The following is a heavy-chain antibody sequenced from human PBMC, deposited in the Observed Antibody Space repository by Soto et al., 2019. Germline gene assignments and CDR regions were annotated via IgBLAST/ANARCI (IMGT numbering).Heavy chain of an antibody. V-gene: IGHV3-74*01. J-gene: IGHJ4*02. CDR1: GFTFNTHW. CDR3: ARAMTSVGAAAKGDF. D-gene: IGHD1-26*01. Sequence: EVQLVESGGGLILPGGSLRLSCAASGFTFNTHWMHWVRQAPGKGLVWVSRINSDGSITDYADSVKGRFSISRDNPRNTLYLQMNSLSPEDTAVDYCARAMTSVGAAAKGDFWGQGTLVTVSS. CDR2: INSDGSIT.